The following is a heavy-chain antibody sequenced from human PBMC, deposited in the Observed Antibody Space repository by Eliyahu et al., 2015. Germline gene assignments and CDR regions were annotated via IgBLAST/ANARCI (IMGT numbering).Heavy chain of an antibody. CDR2: IYHSGST. D-gene: IGHD3-10*01. CDR1: GXSISSDXYY. V-gene: IGHV4-31*03. Sequence: QVQLQESGPGLVKPSQTLSLTCTFSGXSISSDXYYWSWIRQHPGKGLEWXGYIYHSGSTYYNPSLQSRVSLSVDTSKNEFSLKVTSVTAADTAMYYCARVRGTQVRGFIISGLGMDVWGPGDHGHRL. J-gene: IGHJ6*02. CDR3: ARVRGTQVRGFIISGLGMDV.